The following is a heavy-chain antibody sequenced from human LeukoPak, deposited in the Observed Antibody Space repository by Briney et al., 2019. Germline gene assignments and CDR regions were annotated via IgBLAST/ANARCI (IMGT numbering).Heavy chain of an antibody. CDR1: GGSISTYY. J-gene: IGHJ4*02. V-gene: IGHV4-59*01. Sequence: SETLSLTCAVSGGSISTYYWSWIRQPPGKGLEWIGYIDYSGATNYNPSLKSRVTMSVDTSKHQFSLKLSSVTAADTAVYYCARVGSYCFEYWGQGTLVTVSS. D-gene: IGHD3-10*01. CDR3: ARVGSYCFEY. CDR2: IDYSGAT.